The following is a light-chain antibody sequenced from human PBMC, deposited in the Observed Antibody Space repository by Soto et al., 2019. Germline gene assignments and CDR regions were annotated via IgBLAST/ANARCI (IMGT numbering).Light chain of an antibody. CDR3: MQGTHWPYT. CDR1: QSLVYSDGNTY. CDR2: KVS. Sequence: DVVMTQSPLSLPVTLGQPASISCRSSQSLVYSDGNTYLNWFQQRPGKSPRRLIYKVSNRDSGVPDRFSCSGSGTDFTLKISRVEAEDVGVYYCMQGTHWPYTFGLGTKLEIK. V-gene: IGKV2-30*01. J-gene: IGKJ2*01.